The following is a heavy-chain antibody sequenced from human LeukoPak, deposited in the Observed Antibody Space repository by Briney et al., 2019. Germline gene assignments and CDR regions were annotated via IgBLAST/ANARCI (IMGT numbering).Heavy chain of an antibody. D-gene: IGHD3-10*01. CDR2: IYYSGST. V-gene: IGHV4-61*01. CDR3: ARAGSYFDF. CDR1: GGSVSSGNYY. Sequence: SETLSLTCTVSGGSVSSGNYYGSWIRQPPGKGLEWIGYIYYSGSTNYHPSLKSRVTISVDTSKNQFSLKLTSVTAADTAMYYCARAGSYFDFWGQGTLVTVSS. J-gene: IGHJ4*02.